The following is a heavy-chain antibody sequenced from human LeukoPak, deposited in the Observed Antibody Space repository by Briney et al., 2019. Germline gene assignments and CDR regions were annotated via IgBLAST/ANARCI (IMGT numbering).Heavy chain of an antibody. Sequence: GASVKVSCKASGGTFSSYAISWVRQAPGQGLEWMGWVNLKSGNTGSAQKFQGRVTMTRDTSTSTVYMELSSLRSEDTAVYYCARGSGPLGYWGQGTLVTVSS. V-gene: IGHV1-8*02. CDR1: GGTFSSYA. D-gene: IGHD2-15*01. J-gene: IGHJ4*02. CDR2: VNLKSGNT. CDR3: ARGSGPLGY.